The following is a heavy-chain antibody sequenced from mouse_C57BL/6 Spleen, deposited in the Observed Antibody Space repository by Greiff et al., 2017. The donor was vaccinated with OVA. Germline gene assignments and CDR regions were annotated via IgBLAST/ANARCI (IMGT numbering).Heavy chain of an antibody. V-gene: IGHV5-4*01. CDR2: ISDGGSYT. CDR1: GFTFSSYA. Sequence: DVKLVESGGGLVKPGGSLKLSCAASGFTFSSYAMSWVRQTPEKRLEWVATISDGGSYTYYPDNVKGRFTISRDNAKNNLYLQMSHLKSEDTAMYYCAREGELDYWGQGTTLTVSS. CDR3: AREGELDY. J-gene: IGHJ2*01.